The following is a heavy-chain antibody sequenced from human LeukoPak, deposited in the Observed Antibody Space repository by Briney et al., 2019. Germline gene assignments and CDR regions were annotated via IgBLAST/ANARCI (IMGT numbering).Heavy chain of an antibody. V-gene: IGHV4-59*08. Sequence: SEPLSLTCTVSGGSLSRYYWSWIRQPPRKGLEWIGDIDYSGSTNYNPSLKCRVTISVDTSKSQFSLRLNSVTAADTAVYYCARGRGSDYWGQGTLVTVSS. CDR1: GGSLSRYY. D-gene: IGHD3-16*01. J-gene: IGHJ4*02. CDR3: ARGRGSDY. CDR2: IDYSGST.